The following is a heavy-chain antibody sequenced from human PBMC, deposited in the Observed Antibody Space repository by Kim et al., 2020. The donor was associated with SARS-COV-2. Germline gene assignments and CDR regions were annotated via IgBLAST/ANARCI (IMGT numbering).Heavy chain of an antibody. J-gene: IGHJ3*02. D-gene: IGHD1-26*01. CDR3: ARVVGAGNDAFDI. Sequence: YPGSVKGRFTISRENAKNSLYLQMNSLRAGDTAVYYCARVVGAGNDAFDIWGQGTMVTVSS. V-gene: IGHV3-13*01.